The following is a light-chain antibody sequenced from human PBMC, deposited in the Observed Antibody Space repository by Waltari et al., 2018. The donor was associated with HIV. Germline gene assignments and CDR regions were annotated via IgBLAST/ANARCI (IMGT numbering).Light chain of an antibody. V-gene: IGLV2-23*02. CDR2: DVN. Sequence: QSALTQPASVSGSPGQSITISCTGTNNVVGSYNLVSWYQQHPAKAPKLMIYDVNKRTSGVSNRFSGSTSGNTASLTISGLQAEDEADYYCCSYAGSSTHVFGTGTKVTVL. CDR3: CSYAGSSTHV. CDR1: NNVVGSYNL. J-gene: IGLJ1*01.